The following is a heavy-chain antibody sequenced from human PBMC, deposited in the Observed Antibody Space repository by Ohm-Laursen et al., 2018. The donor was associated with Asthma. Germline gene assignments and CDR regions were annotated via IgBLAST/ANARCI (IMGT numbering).Heavy chain of an antibody. CDR1: GFTFSSHA. CDR3: AKVIDLSAWRLYFDS. Sequence: FLRLSCAASGFTFSSHAMSWVRQAPGKGLEWVAGIGPTGRATYYVDSVKGRFTISRDDSKNTLFLQLNSLRAEDTAVYYCAKVIDLSAWRLYFDSWGQGTLVTVSS. J-gene: IGHJ4*02. D-gene: IGHD6-19*01. CDR2: IGPTGRAT. V-gene: IGHV3-23*01.